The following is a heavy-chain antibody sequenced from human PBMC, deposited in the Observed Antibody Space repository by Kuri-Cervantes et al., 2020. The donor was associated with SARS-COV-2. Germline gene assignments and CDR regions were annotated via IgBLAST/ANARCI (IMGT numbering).Heavy chain of an antibody. CDR2: ISSSSSYI. V-gene: IGHV3-21*01. CDR3: TRLHNDFWSGPFDY. D-gene: IGHD3-3*01. Sequence: GESLKISCAASGFTFSSYSMNWVRQAPGKGLEWVSSISSSSSYIYYADSVKGRFTISRDNAKNSLYLQMNSLRAEDTAVYYCTRLHNDFWSGPFDYWGQGTLVTVSS. J-gene: IGHJ4*02. CDR1: GFTFSSYS.